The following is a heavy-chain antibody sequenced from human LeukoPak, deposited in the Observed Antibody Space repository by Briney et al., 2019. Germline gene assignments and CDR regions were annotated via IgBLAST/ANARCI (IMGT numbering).Heavy chain of an antibody. Sequence: ASVKVSCKVSGYTLTELSMHWVRQAPGKGLEWMGGFDPEDGETIYAQKFQGRVTMTEDTSTATAYMELSSLRSEDTAVYYCATGGDLWDYFDYWGQGTLVTVSS. CDR3: ATGGDLWDYFDY. J-gene: IGHJ4*02. V-gene: IGHV1-24*01. CDR2: FDPEDGET. D-gene: IGHD3-10*01. CDR1: GYTLTELS.